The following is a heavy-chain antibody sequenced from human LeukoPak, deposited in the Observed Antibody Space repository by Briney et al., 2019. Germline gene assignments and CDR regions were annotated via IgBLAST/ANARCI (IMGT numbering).Heavy chain of an antibody. J-gene: IGHJ5*02. Sequence: SETLSLTCAVYGGSFSGYYWSWIRQPPGKGLEWIGEINRSGSTNYNPSLKSRVTISVDTSKNQFSLKLSSVTAADTAVYYCARSLYASSNNWFDPWGRGTLVTVSS. CDR1: GGSFSGYY. CDR3: ARSLYASSNNWFDP. D-gene: IGHD6-19*01. CDR2: INRSGST. V-gene: IGHV4-34*01.